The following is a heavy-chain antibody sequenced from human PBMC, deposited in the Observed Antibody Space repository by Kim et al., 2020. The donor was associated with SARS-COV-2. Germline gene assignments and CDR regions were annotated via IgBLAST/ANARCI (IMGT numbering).Heavy chain of an antibody. D-gene: IGHD1-26*01. CDR3: TRYRDGAFDI. CDR2: TT. Sequence: TTGYAASVKGSFTISRDDSKSIAYLQMNSLKTEDTAVYYCTRYRDGAFDIWGQGTMVTVSS. V-gene: IGHV3-49*02. J-gene: IGHJ3*02.